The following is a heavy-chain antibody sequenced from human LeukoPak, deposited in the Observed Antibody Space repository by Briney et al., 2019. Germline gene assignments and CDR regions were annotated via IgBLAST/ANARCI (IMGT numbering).Heavy chain of an antibody. CDR1: GGSISSYY. CDR3: ARGVTGTTLDFDY. J-gene: IGHJ4*02. Sequence: SETLSLTCTVSGGSISSYYWSWIRQPPGKVLEWIGYIYYSGSTNYNPSLKSRVTISVDTSKNQFSLKLSSVTAADTAVYYCARGVTGTTLDFDYWGQGTLVTVSS. CDR2: IYYSGST. D-gene: IGHD1-7*01. V-gene: IGHV4-59*01.